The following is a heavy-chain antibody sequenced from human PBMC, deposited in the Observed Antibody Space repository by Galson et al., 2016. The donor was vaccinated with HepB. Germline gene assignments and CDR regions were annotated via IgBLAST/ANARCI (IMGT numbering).Heavy chain of an antibody. D-gene: IGHD3/OR15-3a*01. V-gene: IGHV3-66*02. J-gene: IGHJ4*02. CDR2: IYSGGTT. Sequence: SLRLSCAASGFTVSSTYMNWVRQAPGKGLEWVSIIYSGGTTYQADSVQGRFTISRAHSKNTLYLQMNSLRAEDTAVFYCARDDFWTGPPSASFSLDSWGQGTLVTVSS. CDR3: ARDDFWTGPPSASFSLDS. CDR1: GFTVSSTY.